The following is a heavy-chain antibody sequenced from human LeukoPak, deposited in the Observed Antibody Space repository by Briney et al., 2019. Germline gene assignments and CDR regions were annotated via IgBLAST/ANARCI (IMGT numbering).Heavy chain of an antibody. Sequence: PGGSLRLSCAASGFTFSSYWMSWVRQAPGKGLEWVSVIYSGGSTYYADSVKGRFTISRDNSKNTLYLQMNSLRAEDTAVYYCARDLIYDSSGFYYYYYMDVWGKGTTVTVSS. CDR3: ARDLIYDSSGFYYYYYMDV. CDR2: IYSGGST. CDR1: GFTFSSYW. D-gene: IGHD3-22*01. J-gene: IGHJ6*03. V-gene: IGHV3-53*01.